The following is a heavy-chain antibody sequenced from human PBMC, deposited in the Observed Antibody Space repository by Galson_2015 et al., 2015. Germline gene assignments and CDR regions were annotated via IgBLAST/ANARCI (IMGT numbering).Heavy chain of an antibody. Sequence: SLRLSCAASGFTLRSYEMNWVRQAPGKGLEWVAYISSSSGSTIYYADSVKGRFTISRDNAKNSLSLQMNSLRAEDTAVYYCARVGGYSSGFRTPDYWGQGTLVTVSS. CDR2: ISSSSGSTI. J-gene: IGHJ4*02. CDR3: ARVGGYSSGFRTPDY. V-gene: IGHV3-48*03. D-gene: IGHD6-19*01. CDR1: GFTLRSYE.